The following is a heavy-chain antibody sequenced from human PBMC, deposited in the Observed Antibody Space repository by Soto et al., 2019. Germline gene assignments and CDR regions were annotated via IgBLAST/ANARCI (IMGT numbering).Heavy chain of an antibody. Sequence: WVTRSLARFIRGAAFVGYYRSRIRQPTGKGLEWIGEINHSGSTNYNPSLKSRVTISVDTSKNQFSLKLSSVTAADTAVYYCARGLPAVGASYYYYYGMDVWGQGTTVT. J-gene: IGHJ6*02. V-gene: IGHV4-34*01. CDR3: ARGLPAVGASYYYYYGMDV. CDR1: GAAFVGYY. D-gene: IGHD1-26*01. CDR2: INHSGST.